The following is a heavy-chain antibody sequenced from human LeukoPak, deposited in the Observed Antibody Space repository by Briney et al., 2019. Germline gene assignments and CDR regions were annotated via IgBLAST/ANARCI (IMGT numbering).Heavy chain of an antibody. CDR1: GFTFSSYW. CDR2: IKQDGSEK. Sequence: PGGSLRLSCAASGFTFSSYWMSWVRQAPGKGLEWVANIKQDGSEKYYVDSVKGRFTISRDNAKNSLYLQMNSLRAEDTAVYYCAKLSVAAHSRWGDFDYWGQGTLVTVSS. V-gene: IGHV3-7*03. CDR3: AKLSVAAHSRWGDFDY. D-gene: IGHD2-15*01. J-gene: IGHJ4*02.